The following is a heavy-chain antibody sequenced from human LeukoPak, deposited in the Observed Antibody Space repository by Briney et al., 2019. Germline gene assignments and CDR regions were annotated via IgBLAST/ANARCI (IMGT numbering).Heavy chain of an antibody. Sequence: SETLSLTCTVSGGSISSYYWSWIRQPAGKGLEWIGSIYHSGSTYYNPSLKSRVTISVDTSKNQFSLKLSSVTAADTAVYYCARLNRYYDFWSGFDYWGQGTLVTVSS. V-gene: IGHV4-59*08. CDR2: IYHSGST. CDR3: ARLNRYYDFWSGFDY. CDR1: GGSISSYY. J-gene: IGHJ4*02. D-gene: IGHD3-3*01.